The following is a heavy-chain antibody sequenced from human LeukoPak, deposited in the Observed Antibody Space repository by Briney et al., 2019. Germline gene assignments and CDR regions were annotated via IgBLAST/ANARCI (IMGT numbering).Heavy chain of an antibody. Sequence: SGTLSLTWTVSGXSVSSDYWSWIRQPPGKGLEWIAYISYSGNTIYNPSLKSRVTISVDTSRNQVSLKLKSVTAADTAVFYCARHNPKSLGNFDYWGRGTLVSVSS. CDR1: GXSVSSDY. CDR2: ISYSGNT. CDR3: ARHNPKSLGNFDY. D-gene: IGHD1-14*01. V-gene: IGHV4-59*08. J-gene: IGHJ4*02.